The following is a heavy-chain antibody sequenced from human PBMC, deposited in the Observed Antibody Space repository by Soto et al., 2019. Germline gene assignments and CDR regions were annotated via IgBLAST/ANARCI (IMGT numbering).Heavy chain of an antibody. J-gene: IGHJ4*01. Sequence: QVQLQESGPGLVKPSQTLSLTCTVSGGSISSGDYYWSWIRQPPGKVLEWIGYIYYSGRTYYNPSLKSRVTISVVTSKNNFSLKLSSVTSADTAVYYCARAFILYVWGSYRNYYFDYLGHGTLVTVAS. CDR3: ARAFILYVWGSYRNYYFDY. D-gene: IGHD3-16*02. CDR1: GGSISSGDYY. CDR2: IYYSGRT. V-gene: IGHV4-30-4*01.